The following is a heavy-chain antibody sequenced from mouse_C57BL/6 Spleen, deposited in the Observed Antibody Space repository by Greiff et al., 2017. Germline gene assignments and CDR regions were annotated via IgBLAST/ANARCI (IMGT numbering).Heavy chain of an antibody. V-gene: IGHV1-72*01. CDR2: IDPNSGGT. Sequence: QVQLQQPGAELVKPGASVKLSCTASGYTFTSYWMHWVKQRPGRGLEWIGRIDPNSGGTKYNEKFKSKATLTVDKPSSTAYMQRSSLTSEDSAVYYCARDSNYAMDYWGQGTSVTVSS. CDR1: GYTFTSYW. CDR3: ARDSNYAMDY. D-gene: IGHD2-5*01. J-gene: IGHJ4*01.